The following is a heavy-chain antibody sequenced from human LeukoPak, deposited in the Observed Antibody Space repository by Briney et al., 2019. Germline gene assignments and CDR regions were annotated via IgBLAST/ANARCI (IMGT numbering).Heavy chain of an antibody. CDR2: ISAYNGNT. D-gene: IGHD3-3*01. J-gene: IGHJ3*02. CDR1: GSTFTSYG. Sequence: GASVKVSYKASGSTFTSYGISWVRQAPGQGLEWMGWISAYNGNTNYAQKLQGRVTMTTDTSTSTAYMELRSLRSDDTAVYYCARDTIFGVVIYRTNNAFDIWGQGTMVTVSS. CDR3: ARDTIFGVVIYRTNNAFDI. V-gene: IGHV1-18*01.